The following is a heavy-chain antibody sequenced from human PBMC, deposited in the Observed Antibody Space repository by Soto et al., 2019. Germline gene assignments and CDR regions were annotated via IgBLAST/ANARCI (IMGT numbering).Heavy chain of an antibody. V-gene: IGHV4-59*01. CDR3: ARATVAVTNWFDP. J-gene: IGHJ5*02. Sequence: SETLSLTCTVSGGSISSYYWSWIRQPPGKGLECIGYVYYSGKTNYNPSLKSRVTISVDTSKNQFSLKLSSVTAADTAVYYCARATVAVTNWFDPWGQGALVTVS. D-gene: IGHD6-19*01. CDR2: VYYSGKT. CDR1: GGSISSYY.